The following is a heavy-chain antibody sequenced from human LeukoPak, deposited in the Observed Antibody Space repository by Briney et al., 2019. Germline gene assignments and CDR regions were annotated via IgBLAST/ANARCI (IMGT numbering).Heavy chain of an antibody. V-gene: IGHV3-23*01. CDR1: GGTFSSYA. J-gene: IGHJ4*02. D-gene: IGHD6-13*01. Sequence: SCKASGGTFSSYAMSWVRQAPGKGLEWVSAISGSGGSTYYADSVKGRFTISRDNSKNTLYLQMNSLRAEDTAVYYCAIKPGIAAAGNNYWGQGTLVTVSS. CDR2: ISGSGGST. CDR3: AIKPGIAAAGNNY.